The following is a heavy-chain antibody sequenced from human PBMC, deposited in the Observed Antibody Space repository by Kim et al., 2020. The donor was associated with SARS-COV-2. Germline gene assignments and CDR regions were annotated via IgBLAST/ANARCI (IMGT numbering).Heavy chain of an antibody. V-gene: IGHV3-9*01. J-gene: IGHJ4*02. CDR3: AKDFCSGSICFFDY. CDR1: GFTFPDHS. Sequence: GGSLRLSCAGSGFTFPDHSMHWVRQAPGKGLEWVSGVSWDGDNTGYAESVKGRFTISRDNAKNSLYLQMNSLRPEDTALYYCAKDFCSGSICFFDYWGQGTLVTVSS. CDR2: VSWDGDNT. D-gene: IGHD3-10*02.